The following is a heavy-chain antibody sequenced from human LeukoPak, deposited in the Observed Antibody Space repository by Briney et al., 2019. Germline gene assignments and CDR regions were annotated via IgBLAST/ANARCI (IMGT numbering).Heavy chain of an antibody. CDR1: GFTFSSYA. D-gene: IGHD3-22*01. Sequence: GGSLRLSCAASGFTFSSYAMSWVRQAPGKGLEWVSAISGSGGSTYYADSVKGRFTISRDNSKNTLYLQVNSLRAEDTAVYYCAKLLHMYYYDSSAYRPLYYYYGMDVWGQGTTVTVSS. CDR3: AKLLHMYYYDSSAYRPLYYYYGMDV. CDR2: ISGSGGST. V-gene: IGHV3-23*01. J-gene: IGHJ6*02.